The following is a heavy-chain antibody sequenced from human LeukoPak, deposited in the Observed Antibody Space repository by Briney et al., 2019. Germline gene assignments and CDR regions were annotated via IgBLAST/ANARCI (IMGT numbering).Heavy chain of an antibody. CDR1: GFTFSSYW. V-gene: IGHV3-74*01. D-gene: IGHD5-12*01. CDR2: IDSDGSDT. J-gene: IGHJ4*02. Sequence: GGSLRLSCAASGFTFSSYWMHWVRQAPGKGLVWVSRIDSDGSDTIYADSVKGRFTISRDNAKNTLYLQMNSLRAEDTAVYYCTRGYVGIDYWGQGTLVTVSS. CDR3: TRGYVGIDY.